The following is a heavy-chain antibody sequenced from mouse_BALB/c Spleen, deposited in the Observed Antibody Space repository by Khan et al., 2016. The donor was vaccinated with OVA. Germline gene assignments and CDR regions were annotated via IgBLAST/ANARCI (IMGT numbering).Heavy chain of an antibody. CDR3: TRHGYVAWFTY. Sequence: EVQLQESGPELMKPGASVKISCKASGYSFTSYYIHWVIQSPGKSLEWIGYIDPFSGDTTYTQKFKGRATLPVDKSSRTAYIHISNLTSEDAAVYYCTRHGYVAWFTYWGQGTLVTVSA. J-gene: IGHJ3*01. D-gene: IGHD2-2*01. V-gene: IGHV1S135*01. CDR2: IDPFSGDT. CDR1: GYSFTSYY.